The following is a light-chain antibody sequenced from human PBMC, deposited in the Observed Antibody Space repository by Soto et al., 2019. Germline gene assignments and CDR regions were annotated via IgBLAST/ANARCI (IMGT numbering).Light chain of an antibody. V-gene: IGKV1-5*03. J-gene: IGKJ2*01. Sequence: DIQMTQSPSTLSESVGDRVTITCGASQIISSWLAWYQQRPGKAPKLLIYKASTLESGVPSRFSGSGSGTEFALTISSLQPDDFATYYCQHYNTYSYTFGQGTKLEIK. CDR3: QHYNTYSYT. CDR1: QIISSW. CDR2: KAS.